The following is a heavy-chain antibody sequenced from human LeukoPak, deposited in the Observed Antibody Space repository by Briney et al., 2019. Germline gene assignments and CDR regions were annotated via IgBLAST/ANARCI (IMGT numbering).Heavy chain of an antibody. CDR3: ARDSAVWGSYRWPGY. CDR2: FDPEDGET. Sequence: ASVKVSCKVSGYTLTELSMHWVRQAPGKGLEWMGGFDPEDGETIYAQKFQGRVTMTEDTSTDTAYMELSRLRSDDTAVYYCARDSAVWGSYRWPGYWGQGTLVTVS. CDR1: GYTLTELS. D-gene: IGHD3-16*02. V-gene: IGHV1-24*01. J-gene: IGHJ4*02.